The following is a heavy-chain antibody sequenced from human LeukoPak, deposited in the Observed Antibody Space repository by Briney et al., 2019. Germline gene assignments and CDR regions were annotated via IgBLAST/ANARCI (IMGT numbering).Heavy chain of an antibody. D-gene: IGHD2-15*01. CDR2: ISAYSGNT. CDR1: GYTFTSYA. CDR3: ARGLWWFFDY. V-gene: IGHV1-18*01. Sequence: ASVKVSCKASGYTFTSYAMNWVRQAPGQGLEWMGWISAYSGNTNYAQKLQGRVTMTTDTSTSTAYMELRSLRSDDTAVYYCARGLWWFFDYWGQGTLVTVSS. J-gene: IGHJ4*02.